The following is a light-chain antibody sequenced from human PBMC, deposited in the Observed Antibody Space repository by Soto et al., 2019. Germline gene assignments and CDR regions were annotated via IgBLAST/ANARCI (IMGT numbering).Light chain of an antibody. Sequence: EFVLTQSPATLSVSPGERATLSCRASQSVSSYLAWYQQKPGQAPRLLIYDASNRATGIPARFSGSGSGTDFTLTISSLEPEDFAVYYCQQRSNWITFGQGTRLEIK. J-gene: IGKJ5*01. V-gene: IGKV3-11*01. CDR2: DAS. CDR1: QSVSSY. CDR3: QQRSNWIT.